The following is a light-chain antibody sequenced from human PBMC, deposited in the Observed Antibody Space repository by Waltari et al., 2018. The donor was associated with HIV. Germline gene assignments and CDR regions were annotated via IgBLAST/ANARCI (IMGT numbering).Light chain of an antibody. V-gene: IGLV2-14*03. J-gene: IGLJ2*01. CDR1: TSDTSTFSF. CDR2: AVD. CDR3: SSYTTTNTVV. Sequence: QSALTQPASVSGSPGQSIPTSCTGPTSDTSTFSFVSWYQKPPDKAPKLLIYAVDNRPSGVSRRFSGSKSGDTASLTISSIQADDEADYYCSSYTTTNTVVFGGGS.